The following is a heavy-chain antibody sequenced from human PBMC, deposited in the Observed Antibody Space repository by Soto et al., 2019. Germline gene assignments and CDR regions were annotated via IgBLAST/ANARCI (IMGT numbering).Heavy chain of an antibody. V-gene: IGHV1-46*01. J-gene: IGHJ4*02. CDR2: IHPSGGNT. CDR1: GYTFTSYY. Sequence: ASVKVSCKASGYTFTSYYLHWVRQAPGQGLEWMGIIHPSGGNTDYAQKFQGRVTMTRDTSTSTAYMELSSLRSEDTAVYYCARVTVAAYFDFWGQGTPVTVSS. D-gene: IGHD6-13*01. CDR3: ARVTVAAYFDF.